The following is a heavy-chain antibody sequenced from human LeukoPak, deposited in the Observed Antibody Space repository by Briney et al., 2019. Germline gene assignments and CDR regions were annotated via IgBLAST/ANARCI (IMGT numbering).Heavy chain of an antibody. D-gene: IGHD4-17*01. CDR2: ISAYNGNT. V-gene: IGHV1-18*01. CDR1: GYTFTSYG. Sequence: ASVKVSCKASGYTFTSYGISWVRQAPGQGLEWMGWISAYNGNTNYAQKLQGRVTMTTDTSTSTAHMELRSLRSDDTAVYYCARDMMSDYALYAFDIWGQGTMVTVSS. J-gene: IGHJ3*02. CDR3: ARDMMSDYALYAFDI.